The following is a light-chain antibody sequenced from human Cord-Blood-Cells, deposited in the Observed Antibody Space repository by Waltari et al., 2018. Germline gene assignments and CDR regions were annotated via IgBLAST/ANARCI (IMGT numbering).Light chain of an antibody. CDR2: DAS. CDR1: QRVSSY. Sequence: EIVLTQSPATLPLSPGERATLSCRASQRVSSYLAWYQQKPGQAPRLLIYDASNRATGIPARFSGSGSGTDFTLTISSREPEDFAVYYCQQRSNFGPGTKVDIK. CDR3: QQRSN. V-gene: IGKV3-11*01. J-gene: IGKJ3*01.